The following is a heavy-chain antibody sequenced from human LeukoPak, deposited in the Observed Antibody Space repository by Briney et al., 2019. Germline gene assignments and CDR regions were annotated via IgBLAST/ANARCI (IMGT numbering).Heavy chain of an antibody. CDR1: GFTFSDYY. CDR2: ISSSGSTI. CDR3: ARESIFGVANEWTGAFDI. V-gene: IGHV3-11*01. Sequence: GGSLRLSCAASGFTFSDYYMSWIRQAPGMGLEWVSYISSSGSTIYYADSVKGRFTISRDNAKNSLYLQMNSLRAEDTAVYYCARESIFGVANEWTGAFDIWGQGTMVTVSS. D-gene: IGHD3-3*01. J-gene: IGHJ3*02.